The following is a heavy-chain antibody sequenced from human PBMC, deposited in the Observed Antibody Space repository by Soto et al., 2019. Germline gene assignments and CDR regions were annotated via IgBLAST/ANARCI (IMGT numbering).Heavy chain of an antibody. Sequence: SETLSLTCTVSGGSITSSSYYWGWIRQPPGKGLEWIGSIHYSGTTYYNPSLKSRVTISVDTSKNQFSLKLSSVTAADTAVYYCTYQDSSGYYFFHPSFDYWGQGTLVTVSS. CDR2: IHYSGTT. D-gene: IGHD3-22*01. J-gene: IGHJ4*02. CDR3: TYQDSSGYYFFHPSFDY. V-gene: IGHV4-39*01. CDR1: GGSITSSSYY.